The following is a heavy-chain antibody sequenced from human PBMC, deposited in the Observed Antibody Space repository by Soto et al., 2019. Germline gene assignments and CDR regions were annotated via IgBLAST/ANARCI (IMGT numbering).Heavy chain of an antibody. Sequence: QVQLQESGPGLVKPSETLSLTCTVSGGSISSYYWTWIRQPPGKGLAWIGYIYHSGSTDYNPSLKSRVTISVDPSKNQFALKLSSVTAADTAVYYCARGRVFDHWGQGTLVTVSS. CDR1: GGSISSYY. J-gene: IGHJ4*02. CDR2: IYHSGST. CDR3: ARGRVFDH. V-gene: IGHV4-59*01.